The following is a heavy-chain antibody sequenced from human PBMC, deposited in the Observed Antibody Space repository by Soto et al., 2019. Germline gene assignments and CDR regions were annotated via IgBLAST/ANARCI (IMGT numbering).Heavy chain of an antibody. CDR2: ISSSSSYI. CDR1: GFTFSSYS. CDR3: AREVVVAATSWFDP. V-gene: IGHV3-21*01. Sequence: GGSLRLSCAASGFTFSSYSMNWVRQAPGKGLEWVSSISSSSSYIYYADSVKGRFTISRDNAKNSLYLQMNSLRAEDTAVYYCAREVVVAATSWFDPWGQGTLVTVSS. J-gene: IGHJ5*02. D-gene: IGHD2-15*01.